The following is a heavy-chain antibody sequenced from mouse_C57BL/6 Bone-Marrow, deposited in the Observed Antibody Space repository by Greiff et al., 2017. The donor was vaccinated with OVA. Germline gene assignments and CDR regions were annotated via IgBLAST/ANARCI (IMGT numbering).Heavy chain of an antibody. CDR2: IDPSDSYT. CDR3: GGEGAYGKGYFDV. Sequence: VQLQQPGAELVMPGASVKLSCKASGYTFTSYWMHWVKQRPGQGLEWIGEIDPSDSYTNYNQKFKGKSTLTVDKSSSTAYMQLSSLTSEDSAVYYCGGEGAYGKGYFDVWGTGTTVTVSS. J-gene: IGHJ1*03. V-gene: IGHV1-69*01. CDR1: GYTFTSYW. D-gene: IGHD2-1*01.